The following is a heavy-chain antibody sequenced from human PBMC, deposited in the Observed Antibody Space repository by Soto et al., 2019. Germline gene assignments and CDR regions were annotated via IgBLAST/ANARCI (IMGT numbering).Heavy chain of an antibody. J-gene: IGHJ6*02. CDR3: ASVGVTPDYYYGMGV. CDR1: GFTVSSNY. Sequence: AGGSLRLSCAASGFTVSSNYMSWVRQAPGKGLEWVSVIYSGGSTYYADSVKGRFTISRDNSKNTLYLQMNSLRAEDTAVYYCASVGVTPDYYYGMGVWGQGTTVTVSS. V-gene: IGHV3-53*01. D-gene: IGHD4-4*01. CDR2: IYSGGST.